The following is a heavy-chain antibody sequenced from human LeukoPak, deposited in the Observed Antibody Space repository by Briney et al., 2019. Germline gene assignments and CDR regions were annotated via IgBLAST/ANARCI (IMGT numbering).Heavy chain of an antibody. J-gene: IGHJ6*03. V-gene: IGHV4-59*08. D-gene: IGHD3-10*01. CDR1: GGSISSYY. Sequence: SETLSLTCTVSGGSISSYYWSWIRQPPGKGLEWIGYIYYSGSTNYNPSLKSRVTILVDTSKNQFSLKLSSVTAADTAVYYCARGVDTMVRGVIRSRYYYYMDVWGKGTTVTISS. CDR2: IYYSGST. CDR3: ARGVDTMVRGVIRSRYYYYMDV.